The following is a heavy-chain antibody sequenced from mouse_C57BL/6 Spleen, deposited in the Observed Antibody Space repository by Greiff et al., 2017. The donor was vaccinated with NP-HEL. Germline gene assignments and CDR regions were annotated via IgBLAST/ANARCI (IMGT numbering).Heavy chain of an antibody. CDR1: GFTFTDYY. CDR3: ASLHYYGSSFAY. D-gene: IGHD1-1*01. V-gene: IGHV7-3*01. Sequence: EVKLMESGGGLVQPGGSLSLSCAASGFTFTDYYMSWVRQPPGKALEWLGFIRNKANGYTTVYSASVKGRFTISRDNSQSILYLQMNALRAEDSATYYCASLHYYGSSFAYWGQGTLVTVSA. CDR2: IRNKANGYTT. J-gene: IGHJ3*01.